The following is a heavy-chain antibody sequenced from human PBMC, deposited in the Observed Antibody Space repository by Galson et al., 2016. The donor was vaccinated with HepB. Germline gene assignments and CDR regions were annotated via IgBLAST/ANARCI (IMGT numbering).Heavy chain of an antibody. CDR3: EKEGGYNACLDY. J-gene: IGHJ4*02. CDR2: ISGSGDST. CDR1: GFTFSSYA. D-gene: IGHD5-24*01. Sequence: SLRLSCAASGFTFSSYAMSWVRQAPGKGLEWVSAISGSGDSTYHADSVKGRFTISRDNSRNTLFLQMKPLRAEDTAVYYCEKEGGYNACLDYWGQGTLVTVSS. V-gene: IGHV3-23*01.